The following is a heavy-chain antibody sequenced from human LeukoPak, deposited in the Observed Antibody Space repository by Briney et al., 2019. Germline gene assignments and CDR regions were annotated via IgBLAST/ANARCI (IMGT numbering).Heavy chain of an antibody. Sequence: PGGSLRLSCAASGITFSSYAMSWVRQAPGKGLEWVSGVSTSGGHTDYTDSVRGRFTISRDNSKNTLYLQMNSLRADDTAVYYCAKVLGYDSSGNYWYGMDVWGQGTTVTVSS. CDR3: AKVLGYDSSGNYWYGMDV. CDR2: VSTSGGHT. V-gene: IGHV3-23*01. D-gene: IGHD3-22*01. J-gene: IGHJ6*02. CDR1: GITFSSYA.